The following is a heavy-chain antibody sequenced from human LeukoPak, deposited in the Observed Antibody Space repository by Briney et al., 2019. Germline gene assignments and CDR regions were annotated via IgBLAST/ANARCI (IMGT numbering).Heavy chain of an antibody. Sequence: ASVKVSCKASGYTFTSSGISWVRQAPGQGLEWLGWISAYNGNTNYAQKVQSRVTMTSDTSTRTAYMELRSLTSDDTTVYYCARITMVRGVIFDWYFDLWGRGTLVTVSS. CDR2: ISAYNGNT. J-gene: IGHJ2*01. CDR1: GYTFTSSG. V-gene: IGHV1-18*01. CDR3: ARITMVRGVIFDWYFDL. D-gene: IGHD3-10*01.